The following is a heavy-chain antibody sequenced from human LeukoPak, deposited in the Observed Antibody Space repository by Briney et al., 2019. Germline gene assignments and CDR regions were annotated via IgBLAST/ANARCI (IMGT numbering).Heavy chain of an antibody. Sequence: GGSLRLSCAASGFTFSSYEMNWVRQAPGKGLEWVSYISSSGSTIYYADSVKGRFTISRDNAKNSLYLQMSSLRAEDTAVYYCAREGYGFYDYWGQGTLVTVSS. J-gene: IGHJ4*02. V-gene: IGHV3-48*03. D-gene: IGHD5-18*01. CDR2: ISSSGSTI. CDR1: GFTFSSYE. CDR3: AREGYGFYDY.